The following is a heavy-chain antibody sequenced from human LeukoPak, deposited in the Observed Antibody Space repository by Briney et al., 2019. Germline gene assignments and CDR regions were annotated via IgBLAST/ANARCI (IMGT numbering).Heavy chain of an antibody. CDR3: ASGSGSYRTPYSYMDV. Sequence: GGSLRLSCADSRFTVSSNYMRWVRQAPGKGLEWVSVTYSGGSTNYADSVKGRFTISRDNSKNTLYLQMNSLRAEDTAVYYCASGSGSYRTPYSYMDVWGTRTTVT. CDR1: RFTVSSNY. J-gene: IGHJ6*03. D-gene: IGHD3-10*01. V-gene: IGHV3-53*01. CDR2: TYSGGST.